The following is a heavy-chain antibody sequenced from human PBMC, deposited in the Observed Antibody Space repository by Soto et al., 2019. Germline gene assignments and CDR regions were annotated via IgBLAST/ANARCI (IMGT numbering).Heavy chain of an antibody. Sequence: QVQLVQSGAEVKKPGASVKVSCQTSGYNFSAYYFNWVRQAAGQGPEWMGWLNPRNGQTGYVQKFRGRVTMTRDTSIATVYLKLSRLTYEDTAIYFCARETDTSMVDYWGQGTLVTVSS. J-gene: IGHJ4*02. CDR1: GYNFSAYY. CDR3: ARETDTSMVDY. V-gene: IGHV1-8*01. CDR2: LNPRNGQT. D-gene: IGHD5-18*01.